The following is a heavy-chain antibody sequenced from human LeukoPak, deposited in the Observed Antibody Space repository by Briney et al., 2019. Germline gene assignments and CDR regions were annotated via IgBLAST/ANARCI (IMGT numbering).Heavy chain of an antibody. V-gene: IGHV3-15*01. D-gene: IGHD4-17*01. CDR2: IKSKSDHETT. CDR3: TTIGTVTPWYYYGMDV. J-gene: IGHJ6*02. Sequence: GGSLRLSCAASGFTFSKAWMSWVCQAPGKGLEWVGRIKSKSDHETTDYAAPVKGRFTISRDDSTNTVYLQMNSLKTEDTAVYYCTTIGTVTPWYYYGMDVWGQGTTVTVSS. CDR1: GFTFSKAW.